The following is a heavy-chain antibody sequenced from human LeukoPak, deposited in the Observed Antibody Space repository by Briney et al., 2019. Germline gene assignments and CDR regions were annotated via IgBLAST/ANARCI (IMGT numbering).Heavy chain of an antibody. CDR1: GFTFSSYG. Sequence: GRSLRLSCAASGFTFSSYGMHWVRQAPGKGLEWVAVISYDGSNKYYADSVKGRFTISRDNSKNTLYLQMNSLRAEDTAVYYCAKAPPPSSSWFDLLDYWGQGTLVTVSS. CDR2: ISYDGSNK. D-gene: IGHD6-13*01. V-gene: IGHV3-30*18. J-gene: IGHJ4*02. CDR3: AKAPPPSSSWFDLLDY.